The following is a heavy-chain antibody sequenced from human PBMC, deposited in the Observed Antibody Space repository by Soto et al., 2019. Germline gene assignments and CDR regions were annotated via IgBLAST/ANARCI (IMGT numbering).Heavy chain of an antibody. CDR1: GYTFTSYD. D-gene: IGHD4-4*01. V-gene: IGHV1-8*01. CDR3: ARVDYSNWAAAYSLDV. Sequence: ASVKVSCKASGYTFTSYDINWVRQATGQGLEWMGWMNPNSGNTGYAQKFQGRVTMTRNTSISTAYMELSSLRSEDTAVYYCARVDYSNWAAAYSLDVWGKGTTVTVAS. J-gene: IGHJ6*03. CDR2: MNPNSGNT.